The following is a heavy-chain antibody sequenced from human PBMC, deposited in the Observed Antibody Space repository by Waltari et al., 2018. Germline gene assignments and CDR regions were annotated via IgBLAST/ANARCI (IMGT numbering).Heavy chain of an antibody. CDR1: GYSISSGYY. Sequence: QVQLQESGPGLVKPSETLSLTCDVSGYSISSGYYWGWVRQPPGKWLEWIGSIYHSGSAYYNPSLKSRVTISIDTSKDQFSLKLGSVTAADTAMYYCARGSTARAFDIWGQGTMVTVSS. D-gene: IGHD4-17*01. J-gene: IGHJ3*02. CDR3: ARGSTARAFDI. V-gene: IGHV4-38-2*01. CDR2: IYHSGSA.